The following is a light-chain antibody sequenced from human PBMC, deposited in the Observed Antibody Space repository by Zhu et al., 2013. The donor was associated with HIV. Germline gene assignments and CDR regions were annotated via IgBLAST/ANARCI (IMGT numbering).Light chain of an antibody. J-gene: IGLJ3*02. Sequence: QSVLTQPPSASGTPGQRVTISCSGSSSNIGSNYVYWYQQLPGTAPKLLIYRNNQRPSGVPDRFSGSKSGTSASLAISGLRSEDEADYFCATWDESLSGWVFGGGTKLTIL. CDR1: SSNIGSNY. V-gene: IGLV1-47*01. CDR2: RNN. CDR3: ATWDESLSGWV.